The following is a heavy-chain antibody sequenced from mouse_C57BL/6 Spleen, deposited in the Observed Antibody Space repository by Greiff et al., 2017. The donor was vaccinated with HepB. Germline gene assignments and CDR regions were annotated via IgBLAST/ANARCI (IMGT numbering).Heavy chain of an antibody. Sequence: QVQLQQPGAELVRPGSSVKLSCKASGYTFTSYWMDWVKQRPGQGLEWIGNIYPSDSETHYNQKFKDKATLTVDKSSSTAYMQLSSLTSEDSAVYYCARNYYAMDYWVQGTSVTVSS. CDR1: GYTFTSYW. CDR3: ARNYYAMDY. J-gene: IGHJ4*01. CDR2: IYPSDSET. V-gene: IGHV1-61*01.